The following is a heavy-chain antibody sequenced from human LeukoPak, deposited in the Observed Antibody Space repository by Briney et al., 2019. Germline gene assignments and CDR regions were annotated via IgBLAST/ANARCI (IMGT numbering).Heavy chain of an antibody. CDR3: ARDYYDGSGYYFFDY. V-gene: IGHV3-7*01. J-gene: IGHJ4*02. CDR1: GFTFSSYW. CDR2: IKQDGSEK. Sequence: GGSLRLSCAASGFTFSSYWMSWVRQAPGKGLEWVANIKQDGSEKYYVDSVKGRFTISRDNAKNSLYLQMNSLRAEDTAVYYCARDYYDGSGYYFFDYWGQGTLVTVSS. D-gene: IGHD3-22*01.